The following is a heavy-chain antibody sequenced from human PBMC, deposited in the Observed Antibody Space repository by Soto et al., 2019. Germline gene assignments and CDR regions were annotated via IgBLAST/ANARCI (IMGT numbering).Heavy chain of an antibody. CDR3: ARVGATVTSQALGFDH. CDR2: LYYTGST. V-gene: IGHV4-59*11. D-gene: IGHD4-17*01. J-gene: IGHJ4*02. CDR1: VGSISSHY. Sequence: SEALSVACTVSVGSISSHYWSWVRQPPGKGLEWIGYLYYTGSTNYNASLKSQVTMSLDTSKNQFSLMLTSVTAADTAVYYCARVGATVTSQALGFDHWGQGILVTGSS.